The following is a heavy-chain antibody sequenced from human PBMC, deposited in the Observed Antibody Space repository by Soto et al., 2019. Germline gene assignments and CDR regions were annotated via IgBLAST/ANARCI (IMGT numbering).Heavy chain of an antibody. J-gene: IGHJ3*02. D-gene: IGHD6-13*01. CDR1: GYTLSDYY. V-gene: IGHV1-2*02. CDR2: INPNSGDP. CDR3: TREGGGIAAAGAGNDAFDI. Sequence: QVQLVQSGAEVKKPGASVTVSCKASGYTLSDYYIQWVRQAPGQGLEWMGWINPNSGDPNYAQKFQGRVNMSRDTSINTASMELRWLRSEDTAVYYCTREGGGIAAAGAGNDAFDIWGQGTKVTVSS.